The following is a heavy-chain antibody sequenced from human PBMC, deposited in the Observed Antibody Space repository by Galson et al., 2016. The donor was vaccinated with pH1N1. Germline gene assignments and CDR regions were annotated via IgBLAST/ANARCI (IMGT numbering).Heavy chain of an antibody. D-gene: IGHD3-3*01. Sequence: SLRLSCAASGFTFSSYGMHWVRQAPGKGLEWVAVIWYDGSNKYYADSVKGRFTISRDNSKNTLYLQMNSLRAEDTAEYYCANGDDFWSGPSPSYYYAMDVWGQGTTVTVSS. CDR2: IWYDGSNK. J-gene: IGHJ6*02. CDR1: GFTFSSYG. V-gene: IGHV3-33*06. CDR3: ANGDDFWSGPSPSYYYAMDV.